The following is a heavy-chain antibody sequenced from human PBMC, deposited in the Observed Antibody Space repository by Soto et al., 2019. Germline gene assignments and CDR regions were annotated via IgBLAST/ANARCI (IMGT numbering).Heavy chain of an antibody. D-gene: IGHD3-3*01. Sequence: GGSLRLSCAASGFTFDDYVMHWVRQAPGKGLEWVSGISWNSGSMGYADSVKGRFAISRDNAKNSLYLQMNSLKAEDTALYYCARAPTFDFWSGYYFDYWGQGT. V-gene: IGHV3-9*01. J-gene: IGHJ4*02. CDR2: ISWNSGSM. CDR3: ARAPTFDFWSGYYFDY. CDR1: GFTFDDYV.